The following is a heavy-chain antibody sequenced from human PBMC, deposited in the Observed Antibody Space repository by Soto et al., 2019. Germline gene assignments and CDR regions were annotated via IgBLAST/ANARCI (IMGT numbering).Heavy chain of an antibody. CDR3: AKHTHFMIIVARTDYYGIDV. J-gene: IGHJ6*02. CDR1: GFTFSSYA. D-gene: IGHD3-22*01. Sequence: EVQLWESGGGLVQPGGSLRLYCAASGFTFSSYAMSWVRQAPGKGLEWVSAISGSGGGTYYADSVKGRFTISRDNSKNTLYLQMNSLRVEDTAVYYCAKHTHFMIIVARTDYYGIDVLGQGTTVTVSS. CDR2: ISGSGGGT. V-gene: IGHV3-23*01.